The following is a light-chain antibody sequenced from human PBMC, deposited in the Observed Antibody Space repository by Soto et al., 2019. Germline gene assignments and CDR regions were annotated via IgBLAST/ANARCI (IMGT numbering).Light chain of an antibody. J-gene: IGKJ5*01. V-gene: IGKV3-11*01. CDR1: QSVSSY. Sequence: PGDRATLSCRASQSVSSYLAWYQQKPGQAPRLLIYDASNRATGIPARFSGSGSGTDFTLTISSLEPEDFAVYYCQQRSNWPTITFGQGTRLEIK. CDR3: QQRSNWPTIT. CDR2: DAS.